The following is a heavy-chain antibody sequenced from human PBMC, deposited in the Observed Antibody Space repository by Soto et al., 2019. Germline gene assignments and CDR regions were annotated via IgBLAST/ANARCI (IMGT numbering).Heavy chain of an antibody. V-gene: IGHV1-69*13. CDR1: GGTFSSYA. J-gene: IGHJ6*02. D-gene: IGHD3-3*01. Sequence: SVKVSCKASGGTFSSYAISWVRQAPGQGLEWMGGIIPIFGTANYAQKFQGRVTITADESTSTAVMEMSSLRSEGTAVYYCARPSITIFGVVASPVESGNYYGMDVWGQVTTVTV. CDR2: IIPIFGTA. CDR3: ARPSITIFGVVASPVESGNYYGMDV.